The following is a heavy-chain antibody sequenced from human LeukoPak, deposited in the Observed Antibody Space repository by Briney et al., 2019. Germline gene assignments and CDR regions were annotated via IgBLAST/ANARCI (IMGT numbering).Heavy chain of an antibody. Sequence: SETLSLTCTVSGGSISSYYWSWIRQPPGKGLEWIGYIYYSGSTNYNPSLKSRVTISVDTSKNQFSPKLSSVTAADTAVYYCARAQNWNYDYWGQGTLVTVSS. V-gene: IGHV4-59*01. CDR1: GGSISSYY. CDR3: ARAQNWNYDY. CDR2: IYYSGST. J-gene: IGHJ4*02. D-gene: IGHD1-7*01.